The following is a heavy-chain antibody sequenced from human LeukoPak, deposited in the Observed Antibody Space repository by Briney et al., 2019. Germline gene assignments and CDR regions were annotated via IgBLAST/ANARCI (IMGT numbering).Heavy chain of an antibody. CDR3: ARVMVGDCYSCYYGMDV. Sequence: ASETLSLTCTVSGGSISSYYWGWIRQPPGKGLEWIGYIYYSGSTNYNPSLKSRVTISVDTSKNQFSLKLSSVTAADTAVYNCARVMVGDCYSCYYGMDVWGQGTTVTVSS. CDR1: GGSISSYY. D-gene: IGHD2-21*02. J-gene: IGHJ6*02. V-gene: IGHV4-59*01. CDR2: IYYSGST.